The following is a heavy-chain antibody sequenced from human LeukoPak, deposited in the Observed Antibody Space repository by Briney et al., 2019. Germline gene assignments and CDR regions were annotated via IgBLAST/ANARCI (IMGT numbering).Heavy chain of an antibody. CDR3: AKALSTMVRGVNYYYGMDV. Sequence: GGPWRFPCEPSGFPFRSYPISWVRKAPGKGLDGVSAIIGMVGSTYYADSVKGRFTISRDNSKNTLYLQMNSLRAEDTAVYYCAKALSTMVRGVNYYYGMDVWGKGTTVTVSS. D-gene: IGHD3-10*01. CDR1: GFPFRSYP. CDR2: IIGMVGST. V-gene: IGHV3-23*01. J-gene: IGHJ6*04.